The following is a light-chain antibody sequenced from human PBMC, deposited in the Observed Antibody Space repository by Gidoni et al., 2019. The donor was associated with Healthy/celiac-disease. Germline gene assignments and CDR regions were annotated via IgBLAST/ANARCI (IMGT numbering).Light chain of an antibody. CDR2: KAS. J-gene: IGKJ1*01. Sequence: DIQMTQSPSTLSASVGDRVTITCRASQSISSWLAWYQQKPGKAPKLLIYKASSLERGVPSRFSGSGSGTEFTLTISSLQPDDFATYYCQHSWAFGQGTKVEIK. CDR3: QHSWA. V-gene: IGKV1-5*03. CDR1: QSISSW.